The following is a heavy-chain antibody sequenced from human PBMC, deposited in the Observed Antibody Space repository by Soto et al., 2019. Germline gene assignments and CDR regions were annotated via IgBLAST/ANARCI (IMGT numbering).Heavy chain of an antibody. D-gene: IGHD5-18*01. CDR3: ARDAEPTLYSYGLDY. V-gene: IGHV3-30-3*01. J-gene: IGHJ4*02. CDR1: GFTFSSYA. CDR2: ISYDGSNK. Sequence: GGSLRLSCAASGFTFSSYAMHWVRQAPGKGLEWVAVISYDGSNKYYADSVKGRLTTSRDNSKNTLYLQMNSLRAEDTAVYYCARDAEPTLYSYGLDYWGQGTLVTVSS.